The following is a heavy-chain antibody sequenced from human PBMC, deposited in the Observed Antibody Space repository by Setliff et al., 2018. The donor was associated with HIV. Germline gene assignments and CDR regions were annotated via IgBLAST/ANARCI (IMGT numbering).Heavy chain of an antibody. CDR3: NRNAPAYELDY. CDR2: IFYSGST. D-gene: IGHD5-12*01. Sequence: PSGTLSLTCTVSGGSISSYYWSWIRQPPGKGLEWIGYIFYSGSTNYNPSLKSRVTISVDTSKNQFSLKLSSVTAVDTAGYYFNRNAPAYELDYWGQGTLVTVSS. V-gene: IGHV4-59*12. CDR1: GGSISSYY. J-gene: IGHJ4*02.